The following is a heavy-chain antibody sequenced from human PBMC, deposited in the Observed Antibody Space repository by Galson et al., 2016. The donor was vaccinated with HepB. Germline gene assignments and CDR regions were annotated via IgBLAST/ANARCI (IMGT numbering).Heavy chain of an antibody. CDR3: AKLGGSNGYDVIDF. J-gene: IGHJ3*01. Sequence: SLRLSCAASGFRFSNYAMSWVRQAPGKGLEWVSVFSGSGGSGGTTHYADSAEGRFTISRDYSKNTLHMQMNSLRAEDTAVNYCAKLGGSNGYDVIDFWGQGTMVTVS. D-gene: IGHD1-26*01. V-gene: IGHV3-23*01. CDR1: GFRFSNYA. CDR2: FSGSGGSGGTT.